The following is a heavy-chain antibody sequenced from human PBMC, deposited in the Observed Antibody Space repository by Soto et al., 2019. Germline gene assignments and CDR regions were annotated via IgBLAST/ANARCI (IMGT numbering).Heavy chain of an antibody. Sequence: PSETLSLTCAVSGGSISSGGYSWSWIRQPPGKGLECIGYIYHSGSTYYNPPLKSRVTISVDRSKNQLSLKLSSVTAADTAVYYCARGTTTVTTFDYWGQGTLVTVSS. D-gene: IGHD4-17*01. CDR1: GGSISSGGYS. CDR2: IYHSGST. J-gene: IGHJ4*02. CDR3: ARGTTTVTTFDY. V-gene: IGHV4-30-2*01.